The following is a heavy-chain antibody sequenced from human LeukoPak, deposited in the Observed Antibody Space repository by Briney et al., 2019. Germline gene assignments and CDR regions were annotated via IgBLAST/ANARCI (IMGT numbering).Heavy chain of an antibody. V-gene: IGHV4-39*01. CDR3: ARHNLYSSSWCYFDY. CDR1: GGSISSSSYY. J-gene: IGHJ4*02. D-gene: IGHD6-13*01. CDR2: IYYSGST. Sequence: KASETLSLTCTVSGGSISSSSYYWGWIRQPPGKGLEWIGSIYYSGSTYYNPSLKSRVTISVDTSKNQFSLKLSSVTAADTAVYYCARHNLYSSSWCYFDYWGQGTLVTVSS.